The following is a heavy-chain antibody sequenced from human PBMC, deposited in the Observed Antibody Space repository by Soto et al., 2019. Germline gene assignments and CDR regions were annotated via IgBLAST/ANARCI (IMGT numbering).Heavy chain of an antibody. CDR1: GFTFSSYA. V-gene: IGHV3-23*01. D-gene: IGHD5-12*01. J-gene: IGHJ6*03. Sequence: GGSLRLSCAASGFTFSSYAMSWVRQAPGKGLEWVSAISGSGGSTYYADSVKGRFTISRDNSKNTLYLQMNSLRAEDTAVYYCAKDEDSGYVDDYGLPYHYFMDVWAKGSSVTVPS. CDR3: AKDEDSGYVDDYGLPYHYFMDV. CDR2: ISGSGGST.